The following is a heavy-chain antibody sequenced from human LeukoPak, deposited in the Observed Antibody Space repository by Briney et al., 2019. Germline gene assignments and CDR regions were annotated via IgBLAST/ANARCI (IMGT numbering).Heavy chain of an antibody. Sequence: GASVKVSCKASGYPFSNYDVNWVRPAPGQGLEWMEWMNPGSGDTGYAQKFQGRLTMSSNISMNTASMELRSLTSEDTAVYFCARSRRGYYMDVWGTGTLVTVSS. CDR1: GYPFSNYD. J-gene: IGHJ6*03. CDR2: MNPGSGDT. CDR3: ARSRRGYYMDV. V-gene: IGHV1-8*01.